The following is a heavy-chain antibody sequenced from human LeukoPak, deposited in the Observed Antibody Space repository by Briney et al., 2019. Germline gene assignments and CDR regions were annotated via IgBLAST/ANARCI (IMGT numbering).Heavy chain of an antibody. V-gene: IGHV3-23*01. CDR3: AKSRADFWSSSDV. D-gene: IGHD3-3*01. Sequence: PGGSLRLSCAASGFTFSSYAMSWVRQAPGKGLEWVSAISGSGGDTYYADSVKGRFSISRDNSKNTLSHQMNSLRAEDTAVYYCAKSRADFWSSSDVWGKGTTVTVSS. J-gene: IGHJ6*04. CDR2: ISGSGGDT. CDR1: GFTFSSYA.